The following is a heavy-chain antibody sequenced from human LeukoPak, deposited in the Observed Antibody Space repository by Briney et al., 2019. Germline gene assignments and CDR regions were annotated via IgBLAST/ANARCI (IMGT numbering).Heavy chain of an antibody. CDR2: INPNSGGT. J-gene: IGHJ5*02. CDR1: GYTFTGYY. V-gene: IGHV1-2*02. CDR3: AREKMRMVWFDP. D-gene: IGHD3-10*01. Sequence: ASVKVSCKASGYTFTGYYMHWVRQAPGQGFEWMGWINPNSGGTNYAQKFQGRVTMTRDTSISTAYMELSRLRSDDTAVYYCAREKMRMVWFDPWGQGSLVTVSS.